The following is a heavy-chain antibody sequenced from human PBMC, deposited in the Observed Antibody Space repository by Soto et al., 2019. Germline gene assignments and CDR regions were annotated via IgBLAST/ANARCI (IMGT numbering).Heavy chain of an antibody. J-gene: IGHJ4*02. CDR2: IYYSGST. CDR1: GGSINSGTYY. V-gene: IGHV4-39*01. D-gene: IGHD1-26*01. Sequence: SETLSLTXTVSGGSINSGTYYWGWIRQPPGKGLEWIGSIYYSGSTYYNPSLKSRVTISLDTSKNQFSLKLSSVTAADTAVYYCARLIRSGSYYLDSWGQGTLVTVSS. CDR3: ARLIRSGSYYLDS.